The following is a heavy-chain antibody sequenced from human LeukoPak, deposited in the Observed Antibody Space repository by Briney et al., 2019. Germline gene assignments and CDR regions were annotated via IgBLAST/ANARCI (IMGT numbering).Heavy chain of an antibody. CDR1: GGSISSGSDY. V-gene: IGHV4-61*02. Sequence: SQTLSLTCTVSGGSISSGSDYWSWIRQPAGKGLEWIGRIYTSGSTNYNPSLKSRVTISVDTSKNQFSLKLSSVTAADTAVYYCARASGGVANEFFAIDYYYYYMDVWGKGTTVTVSS. J-gene: IGHJ6*03. D-gene: IGHD3-16*01. CDR2: IYTSGST. CDR3: ARASGGVANEFFAIDYYYYYMDV.